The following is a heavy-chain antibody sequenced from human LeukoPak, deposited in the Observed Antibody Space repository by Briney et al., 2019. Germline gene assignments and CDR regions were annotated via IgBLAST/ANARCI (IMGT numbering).Heavy chain of an antibody. D-gene: IGHD2-21*01. CDR3: AKNGGGQCYSHLDS. V-gene: IGHV3-23*01. J-gene: IGHJ4*02. CDR1: RFTLTNYA. CDR2: ISGSGGST. Sequence: PGGSLRLSCAASRFTLTNYAMRWVRQAPGKRVEWVSGISGSGGSTYYVDSVKGRFTISRDNSKNTLFLQMNSLREEDTALYFCAKNGGGQCYSHLDSWGQGNLVTVSS.